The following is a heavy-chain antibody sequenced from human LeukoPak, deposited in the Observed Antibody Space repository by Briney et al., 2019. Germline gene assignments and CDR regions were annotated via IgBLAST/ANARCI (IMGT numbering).Heavy chain of an antibody. CDR1: GYTFTGYY. J-gene: IGHJ4*02. CDR3: ARVIGYYDILTGYYWGYYFDY. Sequence: GASVKVSCKASGYTFTGYYMHWVRQAPGQGLEWMGRINPNSGGTNYAQKFQGRVTMTRDTSISTAYMELSRLRSDDTAVYYCARVIGYYDILTGYYWGYYFDYWGQGTLVTVSS. V-gene: IGHV1-2*06. D-gene: IGHD3-9*01. CDR2: INPNSGGT.